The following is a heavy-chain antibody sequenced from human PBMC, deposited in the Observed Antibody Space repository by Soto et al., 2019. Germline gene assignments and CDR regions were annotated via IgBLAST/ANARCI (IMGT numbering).Heavy chain of an antibody. CDR2: ISSSGGST. Sequence: EVHLLESGGGLVQPGGSLRLSCAASGFTFSSYDMTWVRQVPGKGLGWVSAISSSGGSTYYADSVKGRFTISRDNSKNTLSLQMNSLRAEDTDVYYCAKGLTGYNFDYWGQGILVTVSS. CDR1: GFTFSSYD. CDR3: AKGLTGYNFDY. V-gene: IGHV3-23*01. D-gene: IGHD3-9*01. J-gene: IGHJ4*02.